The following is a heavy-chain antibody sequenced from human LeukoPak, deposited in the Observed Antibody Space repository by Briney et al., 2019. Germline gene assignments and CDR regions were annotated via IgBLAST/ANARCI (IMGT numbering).Heavy chain of an antibody. D-gene: IGHD2-21*02. Sequence: ASVKVSCKASGYTFTGYYMHWVRQAPGQGLEWMGWINPNSGGTNYAQKFQGRVTMTRDTTISTAYMELRSLRSDDTAVYYCARARYFLRDYWFDPWGQGTLVTVSS. CDR1: GYTFTGYY. CDR3: ARARYFLRDYWFDP. CDR2: INPNSGGT. J-gene: IGHJ5*02. V-gene: IGHV1-2*02.